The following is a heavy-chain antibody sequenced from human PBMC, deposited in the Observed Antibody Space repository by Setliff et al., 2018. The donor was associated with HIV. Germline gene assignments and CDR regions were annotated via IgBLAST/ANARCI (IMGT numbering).Heavy chain of an antibody. D-gene: IGHD6-13*01. CDR2: IYTTGGT. V-gene: IGHV4-4*07. J-gene: IGHJ4*02. CDR3: ARSNPGITAGLLAY. Sequence: PSETLSLTCNISGVSIPTNYWNWIRQPAGKGLEWIGRIYTTGGTNYNPALKSRVTMSIDTSKNQISLKLNSVTAAETATYYCARSNPGITAGLLAYWGPGTLVTVSS. CDR1: GVSIPTNY.